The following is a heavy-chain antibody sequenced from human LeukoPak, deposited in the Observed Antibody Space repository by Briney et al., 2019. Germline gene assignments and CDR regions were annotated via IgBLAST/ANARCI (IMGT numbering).Heavy chain of an antibody. CDR3: TSYDYVWGSYRFDY. V-gene: IGHV3-73*01. CDR2: IRSKANSYAT. D-gene: IGHD3-16*02. CDR1: GFTFSGSA. J-gene: IGHJ4*02. Sequence: GGSLRLSCAASGFTFSGSAMHWVRQASGKGLEWVGRIRSKANSYATAYAASVKGRFTISRDDSKNTAYLQMNSLKTEDTAAYYCTSYDYVWGSYRFDYWGQGTLVTVSS.